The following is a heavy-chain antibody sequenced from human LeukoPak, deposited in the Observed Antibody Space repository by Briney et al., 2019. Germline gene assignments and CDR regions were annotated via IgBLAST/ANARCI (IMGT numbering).Heavy chain of an antibody. CDR1: GFTFSSYA. CDR2: ISGSGGST. V-gene: IGHV3-23*01. J-gene: IGHJ5*02. CDR3: AKVGLSKSNVLRFLEWLNRNNWFDP. D-gene: IGHD3-3*01. Sequence: GGSLRLSCAASGFTFSSYAMSWVRQAPGKGLEWVSAISGSGGSTYYADSVKGRFTISRDNSKNTLYLQMNSLRAEETAVYYCAKVGLSKSNVLRFLEWLNRNNWFDPWGQGTLVTVSS.